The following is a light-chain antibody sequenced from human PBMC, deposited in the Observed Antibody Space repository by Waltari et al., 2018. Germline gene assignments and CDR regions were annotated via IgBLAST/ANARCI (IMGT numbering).Light chain of an antibody. CDR2: DVS. J-gene: IGLJ2*01. V-gene: IGLV2-14*03. CDR3: SSYTSSSTPV. CDR1: SSDVGGYNY. Sequence: QSALTQPVSVSGSPGQSITISCTGTSSDVGGYNYVSWYQQHPGKAPKLMIYDVSNRPSVVSNRFSGSKSGNTASLTISGLQAEDEADYYCSSYTSSSTPVFGGGTKLTVL.